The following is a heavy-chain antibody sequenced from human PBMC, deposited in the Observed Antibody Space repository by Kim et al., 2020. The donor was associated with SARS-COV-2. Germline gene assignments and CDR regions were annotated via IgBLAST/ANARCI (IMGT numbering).Heavy chain of an antibody. J-gene: IGHJ6*01. V-gene: IGHV3-48*02. Sequence: GGSLRLSCAASGFNFNSYSMNWVRQAPGKGLEWLSYISSSSTTMYYADSVRGRFTISRDNAKNSLFLQMNSLRDEDTAVYYCARCPLSMTMVRGMITTTLFYYYNMDPWEQGNTVTVSS. CDR3: ARCPLSMTMVRGMITTTLFYYYNMDP. CDR2: ISSSSTTM. D-gene: IGHD3-10*01. CDR1: GFNFNSYS.